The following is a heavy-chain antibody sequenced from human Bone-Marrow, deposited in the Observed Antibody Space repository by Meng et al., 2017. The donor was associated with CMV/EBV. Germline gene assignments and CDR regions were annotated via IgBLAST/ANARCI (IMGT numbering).Heavy chain of an antibody. CDR3: ARGSLYSSSWWAPFDY. D-gene: IGHD6-13*01. CDR2: IYSGGST. V-gene: IGHV3-53*01. CDR1: GFTVSSNY. Sequence: GGSLRLSCAASGFTVSSNYMSWVRQAPGKGLEWVSVIYSGGSTYYADSVKGRFTFSRDNSKNTLYLQMNSLRAEDTAVYYCARGSLYSSSWWAPFDYWGQGTLVTVSS. J-gene: IGHJ4*02.